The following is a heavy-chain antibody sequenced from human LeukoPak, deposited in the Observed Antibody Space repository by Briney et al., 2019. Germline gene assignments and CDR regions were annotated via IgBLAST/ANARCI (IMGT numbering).Heavy chain of an antibody. CDR3: ARHRYETSGYYSYYCYYYMDV. D-gene: IGHD3-22*01. J-gene: IGHJ6*03. V-gene: IGHV4-39*01. Sequence: SETLSLTCTVSGGSISNSSYYWGWIRQPPGKGLEWIGNIYYSGSTYYNPSLKSRLTISVDTSKNQFSLKLSSVTAADTAVYYCARHRYETSGYYSYYCYYYMDVWGKGTTVTISS. CDR1: GGSISNSSYY. CDR2: IYYSGST.